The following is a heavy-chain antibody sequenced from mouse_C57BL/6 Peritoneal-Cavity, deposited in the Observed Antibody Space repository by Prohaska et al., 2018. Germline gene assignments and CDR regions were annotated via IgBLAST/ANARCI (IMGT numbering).Heavy chain of an antibody. V-gene: IGHV1-61*01. J-gene: IGHJ2*01. D-gene: IGHD1-1*01. Sequence: RPGSSVKLSCKDSGYTFTSYWMDWMKQRPGQGLEWIGNIYPSDSETHNNQKFKDKATLTVDKSSSTAYMQLSSLTSEDSAVYYCARDYDFDYWGQGTTLTVSS. CDR3: ARDYDFDY. CDR2: IYPSDSET. CDR1: GYTFTSYW.